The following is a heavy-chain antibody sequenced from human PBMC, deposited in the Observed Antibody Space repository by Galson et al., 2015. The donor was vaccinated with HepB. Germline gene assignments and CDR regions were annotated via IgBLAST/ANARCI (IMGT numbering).Heavy chain of an antibody. CDR2: INAGNGNT. V-gene: IGHV1-3*01. CDR1: GYTFTTYA. J-gene: IGHJ5*02. CDR3: ARVGYDILTGDSRGWFDP. Sequence: SVKVSCKASGYTFTTYAIHWVRQAPGQRLEWMGWINAGNGNTKYPQKFQGRVTISKDTSASTAYMELSSLRSEDTAVYYCARVGYDILTGDSRGWFDPWGQGTLVTVSS. D-gene: IGHD3-9*01.